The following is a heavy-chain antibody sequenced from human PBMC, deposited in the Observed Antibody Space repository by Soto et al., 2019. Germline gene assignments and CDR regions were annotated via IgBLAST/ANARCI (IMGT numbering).Heavy chain of an antibody. CDR1: GGSISSSSYY. CDR2: IYYSGST. V-gene: IGHV4-39*02. Sequence: QLQLQESGPGLVKPSETLSLTCTVSGGSISSSSYYWGWIRQPPGKGLEWIGSIYYSGSTYYNPSLKSRVTISVDTSKNHFALKLSSGTAADTAVYDCARDHCSSTSCYFDWFDPWGQGTLVTVSS. CDR3: ARDHCSSTSCYFDWFDP. D-gene: IGHD2-2*01. J-gene: IGHJ5*02.